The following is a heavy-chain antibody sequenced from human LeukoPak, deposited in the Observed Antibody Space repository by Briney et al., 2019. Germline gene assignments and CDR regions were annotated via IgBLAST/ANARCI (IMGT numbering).Heavy chain of an antibody. CDR1: GFTFDDYG. CDR2: INWNGGST. D-gene: IGHD6-13*01. V-gene: IGHV3-20*04. Sequence: GGSLRLSCAASGFTFDDYGMSWVRQAPGKGLEWVSGINWNGGSTGYADSVKGRFTISRDNAKNSLYLQMNNLRAEDTALYYCARDLYSSSWYYFDYWGQGTLVTVSS. J-gene: IGHJ4*02. CDR3: ARDLYSSSWYYFDY.